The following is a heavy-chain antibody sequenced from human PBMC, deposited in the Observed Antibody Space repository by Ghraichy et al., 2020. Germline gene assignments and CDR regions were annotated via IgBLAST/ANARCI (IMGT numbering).Heavy chain of an antibody. CDR1: GGSITNYY. V-gene: IGHV4-59*01. CDR2: IYFSGRT. Sequence: SETLSLTCTVSGGSITNYYWGWIRQPPGKGLEWIGYIYFSGRTKYSPSLESRVTISVDTSKSLFSLNLTSMTAADTAVYYCARAVHGLGANYFDYWGQGTLVTVSS. CDR3: ARAVHGLGANYFDY. D-gene: IGHD3-16*01. J-gene: IGHJ4*02.